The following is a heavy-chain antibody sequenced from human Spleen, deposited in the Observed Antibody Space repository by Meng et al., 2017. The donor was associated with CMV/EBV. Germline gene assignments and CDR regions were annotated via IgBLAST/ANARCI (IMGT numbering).Heavy chain of an antibody. V-gene: IGHV4-34*01. Sequence: SETLSLTCAVYGGSFSGYYWSWIRQPPGKGLEWIGEINHSGSTNYNPSLKSRVTISVDTSKNPFSLKLSSVTAADTAVYYCARARRIVVVPAATPDAYYYYGMDVWGQGTTVTVSS. D-gene: IGHD2-2*01. CDR3: ARARRIVVVPAATPDAYYYYGMDV. CDR2: INHSGST. J-gene: IGHJ6*02. CDR1: GGSFSGYY.